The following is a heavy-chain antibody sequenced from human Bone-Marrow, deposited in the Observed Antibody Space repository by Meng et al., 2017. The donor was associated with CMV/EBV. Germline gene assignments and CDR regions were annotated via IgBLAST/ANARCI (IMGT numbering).Heavy chain of an antibody. D-gene: IGHD6-13*01. CDR3: VSEQHDYYYGMDV. CDR1: GFTFSDYY. Sequence: GESLKISCAASGFTFSDYYMSWIRQAPGKGLEWVSYISSSGSTIYYADSVKGRFTISRDNAKNSLYLQMNSLRAEDTAVYYCVSEQHDYYYGMDVWGQGTTVTVSS. J-gene: IGHJ6*02. CDR2: ISSSGSTI. V-gene: IGHV3-11*04.